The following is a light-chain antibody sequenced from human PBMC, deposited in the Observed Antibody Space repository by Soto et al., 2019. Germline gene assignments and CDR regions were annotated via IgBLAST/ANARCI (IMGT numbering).Light chain of an antibody. CDR2: LEGSGSY. CDR1: SGHSSYI. CDR3: ATWDDTLSRPV. J-gene: IGLJ3*02. V-gene: IGLV4-60*03. Sequence: QLVLTQSSSASASLGSSVKLTCTLSSGHSSYIIAWHQQQPGKAPRYLMKLEGSGSYNKGSGVPDRFSGSSSGADRYLTISNLQSEDEAEYHCATWDDTLSRPVFGGGTKVTVL.